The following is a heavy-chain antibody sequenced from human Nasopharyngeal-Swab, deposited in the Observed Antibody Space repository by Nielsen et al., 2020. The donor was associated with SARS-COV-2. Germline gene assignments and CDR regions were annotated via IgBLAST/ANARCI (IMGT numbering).Heavy chain of an antibody. Sequence: WIRQPPGKGLEWVGYIYYSGSTYYNPSLKSRVTISVGTSKNQFSLKLSSVTAADTAVYYCARGGAARPGFDYWGQGTRVTVSS. CDR3: ARGGAARPGFDY. V-gene: IGHV4-31*02. J-gene: IGHJ4*02. CDR2: IYYSGST. D-gene: IGHD6-6*01.